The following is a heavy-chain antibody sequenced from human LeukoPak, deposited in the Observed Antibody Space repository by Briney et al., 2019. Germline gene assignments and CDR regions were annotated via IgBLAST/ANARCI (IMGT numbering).Heavy chain of an antibody. CDR2: INPNSGGT. CDR3: ARAFYYYYGMDV. V-gene: IGHV1-2*02. Sequence: GASVKVSCKASGYTFTGYYMHWVRQAPGQGLEWVGWINPNSGGTNYAQKFQGRVTMTRDTSISTAYMELSRLRSDDTAVYYCARAFYYYYGMDVWGQGTTVTVSS. CDR1: GYTFTGYY. J-gene: IGHJ6*02.